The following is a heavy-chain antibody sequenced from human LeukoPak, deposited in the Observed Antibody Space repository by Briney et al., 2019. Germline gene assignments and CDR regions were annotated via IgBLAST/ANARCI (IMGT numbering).Heavy chain of an antibody. CDR2: IKQDGSEK. J-gene: IGHJ3*02. D-gene: IGHD6-13*01. V-gene: IGHV3-7*01. Sequence: GGSLRLSCAASGFTFSSYWMSWVRQAPGKGLEWVANIKQDGSEKYYVDSVKGRFTISRDNAKNSLYLQMNSLRAEDTAVYYCARIGGKGSSSWYDAFDIWGQGTMVTVSS. CDR1: GFTFSSYW. CDR3: ARIGGKGSSSWYDAFDI.